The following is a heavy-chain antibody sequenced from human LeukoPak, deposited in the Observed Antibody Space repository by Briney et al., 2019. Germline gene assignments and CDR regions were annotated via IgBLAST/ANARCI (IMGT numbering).Heavy chain of an antibody. Sequence: GGSLRLPCAASGFTFSGHAMSWVRQAPGKGLNWLSTITGGAENTYYADSVKGRFTISRDNSKNTVYLQMDSLRVEDTAVYYCAKVLSGSQDYWGQGTLVTVFS. D-gene: IGHD1-26*01. CDR2: ITGGAENT. CDR1: GFTFSGHA. J-gene: IGHJ4*02. CDR3: AKVLSGSQDY. V-gene: IGHV3-23*01.